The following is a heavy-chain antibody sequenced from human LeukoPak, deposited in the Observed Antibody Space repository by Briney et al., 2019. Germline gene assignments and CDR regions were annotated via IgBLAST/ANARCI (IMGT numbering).Heavy chain of an antibody. CDR3: ARVGMGVDDFWSGYQSFDY. CDR1: GFTFSTYS. D-gene: IGHD3-3*01. J-gene: IGHJ4*02. Sequence: GGSLRLSCAASGFTFSTYSMNWVRQAPGKGLEWVSCISSSSSYIYYADSVKGRFTISRDNAKNSLYLQMNSLRAEDTAVYYCARVGMGVDDFWSGYQSFDYWGQGTLVTVSS. CDR2: ISSSSSYI. V-gene: IGHV3-21*01.